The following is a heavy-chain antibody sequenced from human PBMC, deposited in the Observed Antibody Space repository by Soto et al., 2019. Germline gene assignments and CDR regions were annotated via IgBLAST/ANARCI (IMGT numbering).Heavy chain of an antibody. V-gene: IGHV3-33*01. CDR2: IWHDGSKE. Sequence: QEQLVESGGGVVQPGRSLRLSCAASGITFNRNGMHWVRKAPGKGLEWVAVIWHDGSKEYYSDSVKGRFTISRDNSKNTLYLQMNSVRAEDTAVYYCARDRSAGNYVYYGMDVWGQGTTVNVSS. CDR1: GITFNRNG. CDR3: ARDRSAGNYVYYGMDV. D-gene: IGHD1-1*01. J-gene: IGHJ6*02.